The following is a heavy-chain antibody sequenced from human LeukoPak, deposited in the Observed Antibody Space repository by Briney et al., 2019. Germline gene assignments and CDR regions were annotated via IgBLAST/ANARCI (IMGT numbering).Heavy chain of an antibody. CDR3: ARDRNYDSSQYNWFDP. J-gene: IGHJ5*02. CDR2: INPSGGST. V-gene: IGHV1-46*01. D-gene: IGHD3-22*01. Sequence: ASVKVSCKASGYTFTSYDINWVRQAPGQGLEWMGIINPSGGSTSYAQKFQGRVTMTRDTSTSTVYMELSSLRSEDTAVYYCARDRNYDSSQYNWFDPWGQGTLVTVSS. CDR1: GYTFTSYD.